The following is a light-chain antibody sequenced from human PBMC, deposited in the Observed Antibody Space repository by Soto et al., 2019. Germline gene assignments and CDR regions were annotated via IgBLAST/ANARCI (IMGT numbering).Light chain of an antibody. CDR1: QSLNSY. Sequence: EIVLTQSPATLSLSPGERATLSCRASQSLNSYLAWFQQKPGQAPRLLIYDAYNSATGIPARFSGSGSGTDFTLTISSLEPADFAVYYCQQRRDWPLTFGGGTKVEI. CDR2: DAY. J-gene: IGKJ4*01. CDR3: QQRRDWPLT. V-gene: IGKV3-11*01.